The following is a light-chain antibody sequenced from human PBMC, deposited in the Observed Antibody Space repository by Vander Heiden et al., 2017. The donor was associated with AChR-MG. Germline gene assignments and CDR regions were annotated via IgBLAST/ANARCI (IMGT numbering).Light chain of an antibody. CDR3: QQSYSTPRT. V-gene: IGKV1-39*01. CDR1: QSISSY. Sequence: DIQMTQSPSSLSASVGDRVTITCRASQSISSYLNWYQQKPGKAPKLLIYAASSLQSGVPSRFSGSGSGTDCTLTISSLQPEDFATYDCQQSYSTPRTFGQGTKLEIK. J-gene: IGKJ2*01. CDR2: AAS.